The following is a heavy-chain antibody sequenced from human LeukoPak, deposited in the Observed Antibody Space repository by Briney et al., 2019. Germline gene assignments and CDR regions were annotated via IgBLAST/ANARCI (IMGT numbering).Heavy chain of an antibody. D-gene: IGHD3-10*01. CDR1: GFTFSSYG. CDR2: ISYDGSNK. V-gene: IGHV3-30*18. J-gene: IGHJ4*02. Sequence: GGSLRLSCAASGFTFSSYGMHWVRQAPGKGLERVAVISYDGSNKYYADSVKGRFTISRDNSKNTLYLQMNSLRAEDTAVYYCAKDPTIYGSGSPWYFDYWGQGTLVTVSS. CDR3: AKDPTIYGSGSPWYFDY.